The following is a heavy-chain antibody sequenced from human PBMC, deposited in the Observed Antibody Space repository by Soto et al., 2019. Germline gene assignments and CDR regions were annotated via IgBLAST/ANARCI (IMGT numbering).Heavy chain of an antibody. V-gene: IGHV1-18*04. D-gene: IGHD1-1*01. CDR3: ATGNRSYYYGMDV. CDR2: ISAYHGDT. J-gene: IGHJ6*02. Sequence: GASVKVSCKASGYIFTTYDITWAGQAPRQGLEWMGWISAYHGDTDYAHDLQVRLTMTTDTPPITAYMELRTLRSHDTAVYYCATGNRSYYYGMDVWGQGTTVTVSS. CDR1: GYIFTTYD.